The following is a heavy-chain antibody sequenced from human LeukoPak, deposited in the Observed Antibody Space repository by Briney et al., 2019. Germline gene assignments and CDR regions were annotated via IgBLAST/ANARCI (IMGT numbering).Heavy chain of an antibody. CDR3: ARGSSGWYHYYYMDV. CDR2: IIPIFGTA. CDR1: GFTFSGSA. Sequence: GGSLRLSCAASGFTFSGSAMHWVRQAPGQGLEWMGGIIPIFGTANYAQKFQGRVTITADESTSTAYMELSSLRSEDTAVYYCARGSSGWYHYYYMDVWGKGTTVTVSS. J-gene: IGHJ6*03. V-gene: IGHV1-69*01. D-gene: IGHD6-19*01.